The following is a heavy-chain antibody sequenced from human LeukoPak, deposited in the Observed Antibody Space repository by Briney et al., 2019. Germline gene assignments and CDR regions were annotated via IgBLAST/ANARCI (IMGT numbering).Heavy chain of an antibody. CDR2: FYSSGST. J-gene: IGHJ3*02. V-gene: IGHV3-66*01. D-gene: IGHD1/OR15-1a*01. CDR3: ARDFLNTFDI. CDR1: GFTASTNY. Sequence: GGSLRLSCAASGFTASTNYMTWVRQAPGDGLEWVSVFYSSGSTYYADSVKGRFTISRDNSKSTLYLHMDSLRAEDTAVYYCARDFLNTFDIWGQGTMVTVSS.